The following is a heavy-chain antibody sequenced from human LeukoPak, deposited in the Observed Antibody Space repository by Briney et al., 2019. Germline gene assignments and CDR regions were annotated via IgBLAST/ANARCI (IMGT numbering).Heavy chain of an antibody. V-gene: IGHV3-30*04. CDR2: ISYDGSNK. D-gene: IGHD6-13*01. J-gene: IGHJ4*02. Sequence: PGGSLRLSCAASGFTFSSYAVHWVRQAPGKGLEWVAVISYDGSNKYYADSVKGRFTISRDNSKNTLYLQMNSLRAEDTAVYYCAKGQKARQLVLPYDYWGQGTLVTVSS. CDR1: GFTFSSYA. CDR3: AKGQKARQLVLPYDY.